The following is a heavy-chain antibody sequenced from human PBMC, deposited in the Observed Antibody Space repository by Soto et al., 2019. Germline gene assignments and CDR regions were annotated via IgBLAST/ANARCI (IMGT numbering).Heavy chain of an antibody. CDR2: IRSQSDGGSG. CDR1: GFTFHNAW. J-gene: IGHJ4*01. D-gene: IGHD4-17*01. Sequence: EVQLEESGGGVVMPGGSLRLSCAASGFTFHNAWINWVRLPPGGGLEWVGRIRSQSDGGSGDYAAPVKGRFVVSRDDSKNMVYLQMNSLKIEDTAVYYCTTDSRTTVPEVRFDFWRHGTLVTVSS. V-gene: IGHV3-15*07. CDR3: TTDSRTTVPEVRFDF.